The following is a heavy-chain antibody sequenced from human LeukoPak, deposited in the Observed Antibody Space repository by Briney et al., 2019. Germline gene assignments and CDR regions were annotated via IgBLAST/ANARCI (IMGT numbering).Heavy chain of an antibody. Sequence: GGSLRLSCAASGFTFSSYAMSWVRQAPGKGLEWVAVISYDGSNKYYADSVKGRFTISRDNSKNTLYLQMNSLRAEDTAVYYCAKDYDILTGYSSIDYWGQGTLVTVSS. CDR2: ISYDGSNK. J-gene: IGHJ4*02. CDR3: AKDYDILTGYSSIDY. CDR1: GFTFSSYA. D-gene: IGHD3-9*01. V-gene: IGHV3-30*18.